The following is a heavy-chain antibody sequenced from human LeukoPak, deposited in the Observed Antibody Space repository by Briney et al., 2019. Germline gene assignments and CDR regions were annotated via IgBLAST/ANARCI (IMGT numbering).Heavy chain of an antibody. CDR2: ISSSGSTI. CDR3: ARHLAYCGGDCSRPGDY. J-gene: IGHJ4*02. D-gene: IGHD2-21*02. V-gene: IGHV3-11*01. Sequence: GGSLRLSCAASGFTFSDYYMSWIRQAPGKGLEWVSYISSSGSTIYYADSVKGRFTISRNNAKNSLYLQMNSLRAEDTAVYYCARHLAYCGGDCSRPGDYWGQGTLVTVSS. CDR1: GFTFSDYY.